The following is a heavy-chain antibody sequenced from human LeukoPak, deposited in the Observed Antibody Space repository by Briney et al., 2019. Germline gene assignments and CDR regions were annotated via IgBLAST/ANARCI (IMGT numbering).Heavy chain of an antibody. Sequence: ASVKVSCKASGGTFSSYAISWVRQAPGQGLEWMGGIIPIFGTANYAQKFQGRVTVITDESTSTAYMELSSLRSEDTAVYYCARDYYGGNRATLHYWGQGTLVTVSS. CDR1: GGTFSSYA. V-gene: IGHV1-69*05. CDR2: IIPIFGTA. CDR3: ARDYYGGNRATLHY. J-gene: IGHJ4*02. D-gene: IGHD4-23*01.